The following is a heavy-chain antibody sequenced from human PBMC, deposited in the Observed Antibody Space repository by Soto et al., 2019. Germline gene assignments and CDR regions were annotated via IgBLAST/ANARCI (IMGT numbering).Heavy chain of an antibody. V-gene: IGHV4-59*08. J-gene: IGHJ4*02. CDR2: IYYSGST. CDR1: GGSISSYY. D-gene: IGHD6-6*01. Sequence: QVQLQESGPGLVKPSETLSLTCTVSGGSISSYYWSWIRQPPGKGLEWIGYIYYSGSTNYNPSLKSRVTITVDTSKNQFSLKLSSVTAADTAVYYCASGSSSYYFDYWGQGTLVTVCS. CDR3: ASGSSSYYFDY.